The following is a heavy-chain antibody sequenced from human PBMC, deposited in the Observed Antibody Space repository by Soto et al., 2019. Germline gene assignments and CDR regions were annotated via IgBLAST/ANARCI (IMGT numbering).Heavy chain of an antibody. D-gene: IGHD1-1*01. CDR3: AISFAIDWYKYYFDY. J-gene: IGHJ4*02. Sequence: PSETLSLTCTVSGASISGYHWSWIRQFPGKGLECLGYISYSGATNYNPSLKSRITMSIDTSKNQFSLQLNSVTAADTAVYYCAISFAIDWYKYYFDYRGQGPLVNVFS. V-gene: IGHV4-59*08. CDR2: ISYSGAT. CDR1: GASISGYH.